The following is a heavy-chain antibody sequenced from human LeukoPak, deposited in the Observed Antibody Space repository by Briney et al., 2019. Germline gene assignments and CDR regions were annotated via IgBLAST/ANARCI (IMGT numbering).Heavy chain of an antibody. D-gene: IGHD6-13*01. V-gene: IGHV3-21*01. CDR1: GFTFSSYS. J-gene: IGHJ4*02. Sequence: PGGSLRLSCAASGFTFSSYSMNWVRQAPGKGLEWVSSISSSSSYIYYADSVKGRFTISRDNAKNSLYLQMNSLRAEDTAVYYCAKEGEVGSSWYIFDYWGQGTLVTVSS. CDR3: AKEGEVGSSWYIFDY. CDR2: ISSSSSYI.